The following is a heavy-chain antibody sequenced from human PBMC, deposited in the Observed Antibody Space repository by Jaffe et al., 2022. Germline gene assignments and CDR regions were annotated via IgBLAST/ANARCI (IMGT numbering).Heavy chain of an antibody. D-gene: IGHD3-9*01. CDR1: GFTFGDYA. V-gene: IGHV3-49*04. CDR2: IRSKAYGGTT. J-gene: IGHJ4*02. Sequence: EVQLVESGGGLVQPGRSLRLSCTASGFTFGDYAMSWVRQAPGKGLEWVGFIRSKAYGGTTEYAASVKGRFTISRDDSKSIAYLQMNSLKTEDTAVYYCTRGSIRYFFDWSPPGGPFDYWGQGTLVTVSS. CDR3: TRGSIRYFFDWSPPGGPFDY.